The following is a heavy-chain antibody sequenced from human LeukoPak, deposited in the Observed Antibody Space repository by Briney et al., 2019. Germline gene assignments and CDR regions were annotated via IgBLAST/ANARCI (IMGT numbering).Heavy chain of an antibody. CDR2: INPSGGST. V-gene: IGHV1-46*01. CDR1: GGTFISYA. J-gene: IGHJ4*02. D-gene: IGHD3-10*01. Sequence: ASVKVSCKASGGTFISYAISWVRQAPGQGLEWMGIINPSGGSTSYAQKFQGRVTMTRDTSTSTVYMELSSLRSEDTAVYYCARRVPSGSGPSYDYWGQGTLVTVSS. CDR3: ARRVPSGSGPSYDY.